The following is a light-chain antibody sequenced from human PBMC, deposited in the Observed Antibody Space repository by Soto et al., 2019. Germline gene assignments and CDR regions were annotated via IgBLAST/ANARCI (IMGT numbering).Light chain of an antibody. J-gene: IGKJ3*01. CDR3: QQRGNWPPGFT. V-gene: IGKV3-11*01. CDR2: DTS. CDR1: QTVSRH. Sequence: EIMLTQSPATLSLSPGERATLSCRASQTVSRHLAWYQQKPGQAPRLLIYDTSNRATGIPARFSGSGSGTDFTLTISGLETEDIAVYYCQQRGNWPPGFTFGPGTTVDMK.